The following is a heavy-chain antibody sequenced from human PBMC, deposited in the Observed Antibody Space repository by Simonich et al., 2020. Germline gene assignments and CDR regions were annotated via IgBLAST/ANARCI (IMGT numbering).Heavy chain of an antibody. CDR3: ARASRGTWWYYYFDY. J-gene: IGHJ4*02. D-gene: IGHD2-15*01. V-gene: IGHV1-18*01. CDR1: GYTFTSYG. CDR2: IRAYNGNK. Sequence: QVQLVQSGAEVKKPGASVKVSCKASGYTFTSYGISWVRQAPGQGLEWRGRIRAYNGNKNYAPKLQGRGTMTTDTSSSTAYMELRSLRSDDTAVYYCARASRGTWWYYYFDYWGQGTLVTVSS.